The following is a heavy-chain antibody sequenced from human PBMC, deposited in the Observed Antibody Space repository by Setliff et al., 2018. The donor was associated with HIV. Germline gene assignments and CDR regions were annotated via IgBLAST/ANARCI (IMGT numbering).Heavy chain of an antibody. D-gene: IGHD3-3*01. J-gene: IGHJ4*02. V-gene: IGHV4-34*01. Sequence: SETLSLTCAVYGGSLSGFYWNWIRQSPGKGLEWIGEINHRGGVNYNPSFNSRLTMSVDTSKNPFSLKLTSVTSADTAVYFCATSRGGYYDARYWGQGTLVTVAS. CDR1: GGSLSGFY. CDR2: INHRGGV. CDR3: ATSRGGYYDARY.